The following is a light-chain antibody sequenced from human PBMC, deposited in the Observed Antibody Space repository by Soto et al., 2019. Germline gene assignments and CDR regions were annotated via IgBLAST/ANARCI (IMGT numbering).Light chain of an antibody. V-gene: IGLV1-51*01. CDR1: SSNIGKNS. CDR2: DND. CDR3: GAWDSSQFVV. Sequence: QSVLTQPPSVSAAPGQKVTISCSGSSSNIGKNSVSWYQQLPGTAPQLLIYDNDKRPSGIPDRFSGSKSGTSATLGITGLQTGDEADYYCGAWDSSQFVVLGGGTKVTVL. J-gene: IGLJ2*01.